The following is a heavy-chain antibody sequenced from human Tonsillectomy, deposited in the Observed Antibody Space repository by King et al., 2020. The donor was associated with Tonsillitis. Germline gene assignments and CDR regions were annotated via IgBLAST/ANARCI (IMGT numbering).Heavy chain of an antibody. CDR3: ARDPRPSSGWDFSLLYYYYYGMDV. CDR1: GFTFSSYA. J-gene: IGHJ6*02. CDR2: ISYDGSNK. D-gene: IGHD6-19*01. V-gene: IGHV3-30-3*01. Sequence: QVQLVESGGGVVQPGRSLRLSCAASGFTFSSYAMHWVRQAPGKGLEWVAVISYDGSNKYYADSVKGRFTISRDNSKNTLYLQMNSLRAEDTAVYYCARDPRPSSGWDFSLLYYYYYGMDVWGQGTTVTVSS.